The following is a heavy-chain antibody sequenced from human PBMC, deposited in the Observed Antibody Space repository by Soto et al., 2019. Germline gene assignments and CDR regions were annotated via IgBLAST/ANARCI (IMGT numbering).Heavy chain of an antibody. D-gene: IGHD4-17*01. CDR1: EFTFNTYS. J-gene: IGHJ4*02. CDR2: ISSSSNTI. V-gene: IGHV3-48*01. Sequence: EVQLVESGGGLVQPGGSLRLSCAASEFTFNTYSMNWVRQAPGKGLEWVSYISSSSNTIYYADSVKGRFTISRDNAKNSLYRQMNSLRAADTAVYYCARAKHVYGDYDGIDYWGQGTLVTVSS. CDR3: ARAKHVYGDYDGIDY.